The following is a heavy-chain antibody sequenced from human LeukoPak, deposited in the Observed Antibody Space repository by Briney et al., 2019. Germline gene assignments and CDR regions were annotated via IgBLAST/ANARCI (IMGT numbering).Heavy chain of an antibody. D-gene: IGHD3-22*01. CDR1: GYTFTGYY. V-gene: IGHV1-2*02. J-gene: IGHJ3*02. CDR2: INPNSGGT. CDR3: ARRGIYYYDSSGCYCDAFDI. Sequence: ASVKVSCKASGYTFTGYYMHWVRQAPGQGLEWMGWINPNSGGTNYAQKFQGRVTMTRDTSISTAYMELSRLRSDDTAVYYCARRGIYYYDSSGCYCDAFDIWGQGTMVTVSS.